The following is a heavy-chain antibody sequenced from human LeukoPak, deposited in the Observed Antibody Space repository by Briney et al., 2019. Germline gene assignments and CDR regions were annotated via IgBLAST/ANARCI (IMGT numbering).Heavy chain of an antibody. CDR2: ISYDGSNK. V-gene: IGHV3-30*18. CDR3: AKDHITMVRVNWFDP. D-gene: IGHD3-10*01. CDR1: GFTFSSYG. Sequence: PGRSLRLSCAASGFTFSSYGMHWVRQAPGKGLEWVAVISYDGSNKYYADSVKGRFTISRDSSKNTLYLQMNSLRAEDTAVYYCAKDHITMVRVNWFDPWGQGTLVTVSS. J-gene: IGHJ5*02.